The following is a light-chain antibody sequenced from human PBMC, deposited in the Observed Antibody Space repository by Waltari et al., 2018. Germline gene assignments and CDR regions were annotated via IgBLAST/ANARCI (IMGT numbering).Light chain of an antibody. CDR2: ETN. Sequence: QSVLTQPPSVSAAPGHKVSISCSGTPSTVGNNGCFLYRQLPGSAPKLLIYETNGRPTGTPDRFSGSKSATTAILDIAGLQPGDEADYYCGTWDISLALWLFGGGTKLTV. J-gene: IGLJ3*02. V-gene: IGLV1-51*02. CDR1: PSTVGNNG. CDR3: GTWDISLALWL.